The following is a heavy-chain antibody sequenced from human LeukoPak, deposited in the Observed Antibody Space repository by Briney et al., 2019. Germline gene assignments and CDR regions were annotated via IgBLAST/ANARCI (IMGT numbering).Heavy chain of an antibody. CDR1: GGSISSGGYY. Sequence: SETLSLTCTVSGGSISSGGYYWSWIRQHPGKGLEWIGYIYYSGSTYYNPSLKSRVTISVDTSKNQFSLKLSSVTAADTAVYYCARADYSAYYFDYWGQGTLVTVSS. D-gene: IGHD2-15*01. J-gene: IGHJ4*02. CDR3: ARADYSAYYFDY. CDR2: IYYSGST. V-gene: IGHV4-31*03.